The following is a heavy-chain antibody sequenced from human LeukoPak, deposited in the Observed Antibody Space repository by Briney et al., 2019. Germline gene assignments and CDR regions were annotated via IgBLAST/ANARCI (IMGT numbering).Heavy chain of an antibody. CDR3: SRDRLNAARGSVYYFDY. J-gene: IGHJ4*02. D-gene: IGHD3-10*01. CDR1: GFTFSSCW. CDR2: IRSKSYRGTT. V-gene: IGHV3-49*03. Sequence: GGSLRLSCAASGFTFSSCWMSWFRQVPGKGLEWVGFIRSKSYRGTTEYAASVKGRFTISRDDSKSIAYLQMNSLKTDDTAVYYCSRDRLNAARGSVYYFDYWGQGTLVTVSS.